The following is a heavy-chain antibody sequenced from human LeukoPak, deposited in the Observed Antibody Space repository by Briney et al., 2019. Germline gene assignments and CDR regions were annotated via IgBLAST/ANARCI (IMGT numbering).Heavy chain of an antibody. D-gene: IGHD6-19*01. CDR2: ISSSSSYI. Sequence: NPGGSLRLSCAASGFTFSSYSMNWVRQAPGKGLEWVSSISSSSSYIYYADSVKGRFTISRDNAKNSLYLQMNSLRGEDTAVYYCAKDTRAVADPGDAFDIWGQGTMVTVSS. J-gene: IGHJ3*02. CDR1: GFTFSSYS. V-gene: IGHV3-21*01. CDR3: AKDTRAVADPGDAFDI.